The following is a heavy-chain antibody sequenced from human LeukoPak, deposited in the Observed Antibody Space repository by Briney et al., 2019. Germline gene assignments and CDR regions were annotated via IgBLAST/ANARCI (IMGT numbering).Heavy chain of an antibody. CDR2: IKYDGSEE. Sequence: GGSLRLSCAASGFTFSKYWMSWVRQVPGKGLEWVANIKYDGSEEDYVDSVKGRFTISRDNSKNTLYLQMNSLRAEDTAVYYCAKSLVWYSSSWYYFDYWGQGTLVTVSS. J-gene: IGHJ4*02. CDR3: AKSLVWYSSSWYYFDY. D-gene: IGHD6-13*01. CDR1: GFTFSKYW. V-gene: IGHV3-7*03.